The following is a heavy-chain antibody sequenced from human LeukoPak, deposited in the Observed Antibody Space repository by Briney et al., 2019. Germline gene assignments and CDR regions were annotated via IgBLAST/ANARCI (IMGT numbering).Heavy chain of an antibody. CDR2: IYYSGST. J-gene: IGHJ4*02. Sequence: SETLSLTCTVSGGSISSGGYYWNWIRQHPGKGLEWIGYIYYSGSTYYNPSLMSRVTISVDTSKNQFSLKLNSVTAADTAVYYCARDSPDYGDYSFDYWGQGTLVTVSS. CDR1: GGSISSGGYY. CDR3: ARDSPDYGDYSFDY. V-gene: IGHV4-31*03. D-gene: IGHD4-17*01.